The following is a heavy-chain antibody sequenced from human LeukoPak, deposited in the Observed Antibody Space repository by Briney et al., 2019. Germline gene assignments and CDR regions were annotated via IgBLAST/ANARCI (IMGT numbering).Heavy chain of an antibody. CDR1: GYTFTNYA. CDR2: INPSGGST. CDR3: ASEPLVGGYYFDY. Sequence: ASVKVSCKASGYTFTNYAMNWVRQAPGQGLEWMGIINPSGGSTSYAQKFQGRVTMTRDTSTSTVYMELSSLRSEDTAVYYCASEPLVGGYYFDYWGQGTLVTVSS. J-gene: IGHJ4*02. D-gene: IGHD3-9*01. V-gene: IGHV1-46*01.